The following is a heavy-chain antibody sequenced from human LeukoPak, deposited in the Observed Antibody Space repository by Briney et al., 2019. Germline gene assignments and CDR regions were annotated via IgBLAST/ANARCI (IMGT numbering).Heavy chain of an antibody. CDR1: GYTFTSYG. CDR3: ARVLYGGNSYYYYGMDV. D-gene: IGHD4-23*01. J-gene: IGHJ6*02. Sequence: ASVKVSCKASGYTFTSYGISWVRQAPGQGLEWMGWISAYSGNTNYAQKLQGRVTMTTDTSTSTAYMELRSLRSDDTAVYYCARVLYGGNSYYYYGMDVWGQGTTVTVSS. CDR2: ISAYSGNT. V-gene: IGHV1-18*01.